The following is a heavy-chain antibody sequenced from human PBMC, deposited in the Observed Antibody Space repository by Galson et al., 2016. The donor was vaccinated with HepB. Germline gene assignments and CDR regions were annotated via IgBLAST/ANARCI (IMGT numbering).Heavy chain of an antibody. CDR3: AKDPDSGRNLAADS. V-gene: IGHV3-23*01. Sequence: SLRLSCAASGFTFKNFAMSWVRQGPGRGLGWVSAISDGGHRKYYAASVKGRFTVSRDNSKNTVWLQMNSLRAEDTALYYCAKDPDSGRNLAADSWGQGTLVTVSS. CDR2: ISDGGHRK. D-gene: IGHD1-26*01. CDR1: GFTFKNFA. J-gene: IGHJ4*02.